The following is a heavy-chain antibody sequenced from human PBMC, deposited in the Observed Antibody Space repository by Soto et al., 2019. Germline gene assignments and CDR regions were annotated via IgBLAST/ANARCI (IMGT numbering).Heavy chain of an antibody. CDR1: GGTFSSYA. D-gene: IGHD5-12*01. Sequence: QVQLVQSGAEVKKPGSSVKVSCKASGGTFSSYAISWVRQAPGQELEWMGGIIPIFGTANYAQKFQSRVTITEDESTGTAYMELSSLRSEDTAVYSCAGEVRWGRDGYNWGADWGQGTLVTVSS. V-gene: IGHV1-69*01. CDR2: IIPIFGTA. J-gene: IGHJ4*02. CDR3: AGEVRWGRDGYNWGAD.